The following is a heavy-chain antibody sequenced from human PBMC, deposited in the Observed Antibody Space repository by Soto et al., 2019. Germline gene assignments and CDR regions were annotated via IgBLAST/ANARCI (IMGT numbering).Heavy chain of an antibody. D-gene: IGHD6-25*01. CDR1: GGSISSGDYY. CDR2: IHYSGST. J-gene: IGHJ6*02. Sequence: QVQLQESGPGLVKPSQTLSLTCTVSGGSISSGDYYWSWIRQPPGKGLEWMGYIHYSGSTYYNPSLKSRVTLSVDTSNNQFSLKVSSVTAADTAVYYCARGRAASRYYYGMDVWGQGTTVTVSS. V-gene: IGHV4-30-4*01. CDR3: ARGRAASRYYYGMDV.